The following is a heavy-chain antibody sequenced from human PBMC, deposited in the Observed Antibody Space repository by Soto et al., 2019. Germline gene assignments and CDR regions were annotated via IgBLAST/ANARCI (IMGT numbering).Heavy chain of an antibody. D-gene: IGHD2-21*02. V-gene: IGHV1-3*05. Sequence: QVQLVQSGAEEKKPGASVKVSCKASGYTFTSYAMHWVRQAPGQRLEWMGWINAGNGNTKYSQKFQGRVTITRDTSAITAYMELSSLRSEDTAVYSCARSIDVVTALDYWGQGTLVTVSS. CDR3: ARSIDVVTALDY. CDR2: INAGNGNT. J-gene: IGHJ4*02. CDR1: GYTFTSYA.